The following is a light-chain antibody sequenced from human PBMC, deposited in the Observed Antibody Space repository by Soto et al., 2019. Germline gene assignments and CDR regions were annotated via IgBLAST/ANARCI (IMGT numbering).Light chain of an antibody. J-gene: IGKJ5*01. V-gene: IGKV3-15*01. CDR2: DAS. CDR3: QQYTGPPTT. CDR1: QSVSSN. Sequence: EIVMAQSPATLSVSPGERATVSCRASQSVSSNLAWYQQKPGQAPRLLIYDASTRATGVPARFSGSGSGTDFTLTITRLEPEDSAVYFCQQYTGPPTTFGQGTRLEIK.